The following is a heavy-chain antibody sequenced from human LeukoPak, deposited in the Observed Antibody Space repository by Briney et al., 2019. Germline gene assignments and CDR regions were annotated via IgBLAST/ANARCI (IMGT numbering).Heavy chain of an antibody. Sequence: PGGSLRLSCAASGFTFSSYAMSWVRQAPGKGLEWVSAISGSGGSTYYADSVKGRFTISRDNSKNTLYLQTNSLRAEDTAVYYCAKQPYSSGLGMIGYWGQGTLVTVSS. CDR3: AKQPYSSGLGMIGY. J-gene: IGHJ4*02. CDR1: GFTFSSYA. CDR2: ISGSGGST. D-gene: IGHD6-19*01. V-gene: IGHV3-23*01.